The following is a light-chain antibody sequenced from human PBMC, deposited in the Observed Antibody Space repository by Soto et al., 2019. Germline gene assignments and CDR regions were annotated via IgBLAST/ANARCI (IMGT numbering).Light chain of an antibody. CDR3: QQYGSSGT. CDR1: QSVSNNY. V-gene: IGKV3-20*01. Sequence: VMTQSPLSLPVTLGQPATLSCRASQSVSNNYLAWYQQKPGQAPRLLIYGASNRATGIPDRFSGSGSGTDFTLTISRLEPEDFAVYYCQQYGSSGTFGPGTRLEIK. J-gene: IGKJ5*01. CDR2: GAS.